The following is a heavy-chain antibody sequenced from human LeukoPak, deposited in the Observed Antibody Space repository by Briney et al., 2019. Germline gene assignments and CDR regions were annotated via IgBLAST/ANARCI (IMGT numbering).Heavy chain of an antibody. D-gene: IGHD6-19*01. V-gene: IGHV3-23*01. Sequence: GGSLRLSCAASGFTFSSYWMSWVRQAPGKGLEWVSAISGSGGNTYYADSVKGRFTISRDNSKNTLYLQMNSLRAEDTAIYYCAKNRIAMGGTWDYWGQGTLVTVSS. CDR2: ISGSGGNT. CDR1: GFTFSSYW. CDR3: AKNRIAMGGTWDY. J-gene: IGHJ4*02.